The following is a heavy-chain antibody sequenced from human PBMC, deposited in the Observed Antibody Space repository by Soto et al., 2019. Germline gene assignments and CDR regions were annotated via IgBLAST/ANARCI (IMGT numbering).Heavy chain of an antibody. Sequence: PSETMSLTSTVSGGSISSYYWSWIRQPPGKGLEWIGYIYYSGSTNYNPSLKSRVTISVDTSKNQFSLKLSSVTAADTAVYYCARVRYSSGWSQYNWFDPWGQGILVTVSS. V-gene: IGHV4-59*01. CDR2: IYYSGST. J-gene: IGHJ5*02. D-gene: IGHD6-19*01. CDR3: ARVRYSSGWSQYNWFDP. CDR1: GGSISSYY.